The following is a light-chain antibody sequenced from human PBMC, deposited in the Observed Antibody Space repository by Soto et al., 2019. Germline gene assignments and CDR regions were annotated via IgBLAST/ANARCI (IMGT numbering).Light chain of an antibody. V-gene: IGLV2-11*01. Sequence: QSVLTQPRSVSGSPGQSVTISCTGTSSDVGGYNYVSWYQQHPGKAPKLMIYDVSKRPSGVPDRFSGSKSGNTASLTISGLQAEDEADYYCCSYAGRYTFAVFGGGTKLTVL. J-gene: IGLJ2*01. CDR2: DVS. CDR1: SSDVGGYNY. CDR3: CSYAGRYTFAV.